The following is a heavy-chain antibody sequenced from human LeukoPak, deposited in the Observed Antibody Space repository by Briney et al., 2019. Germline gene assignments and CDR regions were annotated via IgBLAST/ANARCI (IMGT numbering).Heavy chain of an antibody. Sequence: GGSLRLSCVASELIFSDFCMTWVRHSRGKGLEWVATIKKDGSEKYYVDSVKGRFTISRDNAENTLYLHMNSLRAEDTAVYYCTRGGRYTSYYWQYWGLGTLVTVSS. J-gene: IGHJ4*02. CDR3: TRGGRYTSYYWQY. D-gene: IGHD1-26*01. CDR1: ELIFSDFC. CDR2: IKKDGSEK. V-gene: IGHV3-7*01.